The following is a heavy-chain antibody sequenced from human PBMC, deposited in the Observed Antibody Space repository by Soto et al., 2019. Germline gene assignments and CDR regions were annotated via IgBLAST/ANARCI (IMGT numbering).Heavy chain of an antibody. Sequence: SETLSLTCPVSGGSISSDYWSWIRQPAGKGLELIGRIYTSGSTNYNPSLKSRVTMSVDTSKNQFSLKLSSVTAADTAVYYCARALYSYGPKFDPWGQGTLVTVSS. CDR1: GGSISSDY. V-gene: IGHV4-4*07. CDR3: ARALYSYGPKFDP. D-gene: IGHD5-18*01. CDR2: IYTSGST. J-gene: IGHJ5*02.